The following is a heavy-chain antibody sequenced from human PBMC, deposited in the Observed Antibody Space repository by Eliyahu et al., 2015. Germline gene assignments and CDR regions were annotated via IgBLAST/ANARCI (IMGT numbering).Heavy chain of an antibody. CDR1: GGSISDSY. CDR3: ARGSPAAAGPFDY. V-gene: IGHV4-59*01. CDR2: ISYTGNT. J-gene: IGHJ4*02. D-gene: IGHD6-13*01. Sequence: QVQLQESGPGLVKPSETLSLTCTVSGGSISDSYWSWIRQSPGKTLEWLAYISYTGNTHYNPPLRSRLTISVDTSKYQLSLNLRSVTAADTAVYYCARGSPAAAGPFDYWGQGTLVSVSS.